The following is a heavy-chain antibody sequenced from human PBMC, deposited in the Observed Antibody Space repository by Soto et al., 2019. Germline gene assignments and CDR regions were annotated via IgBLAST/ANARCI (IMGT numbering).Heavy chain of an antibody. D-gene: IGHD6-19*01. Sequence: NPSETLSLTCTVSGGSISSSIYYWGWIRQPPGKGLEWIGSIYYIGSTYYNPSLKSRVTISVDTSKNQFSLKLSSVTAADTAVYYCARDSSGWNYYFDYWGQGTMVTV. J-gene: IGHJ4*02. CDR1: GGSISSSIYY. V-gene: IGHV4-39*01. CDR3: ARDSSGWNYYFDY. CDR2: IYYIGST.